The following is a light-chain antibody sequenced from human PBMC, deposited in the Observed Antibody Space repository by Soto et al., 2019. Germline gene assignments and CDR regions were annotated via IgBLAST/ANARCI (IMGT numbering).Light chain of an antibody. CDR2: EVS. CDR3: SSYTSSISYV. V-gene: IGLV2-14*01. Sequence: QSVLTQPASVSGSPGQSITISCTGTSSDVGGYNYVSWYQHHPGKAPKLMIYEVSNRPSGVSNRFSGSKSGNTASLTISGLQAEDEAEYYCSSYTSSISYVFGTGTKVTVL. CDR1: SSDVGGYNY. J-gene: IGLJ1*01.